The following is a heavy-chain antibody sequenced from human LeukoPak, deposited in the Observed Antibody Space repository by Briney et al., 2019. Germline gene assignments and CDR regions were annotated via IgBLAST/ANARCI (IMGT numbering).Heavy chain of an antibody. J-gene: IGHJ6*02. CDR3: ARQGCSSTSCHPYYYYGMDV. Sequence: GESLRISCKGSGYSFTNYWISWVRQMPGKGLEWMGRIDPSDSYTNYSPSFQGHVTISADKSISTAYLQWSSLKASDTAMYYCARQGCSSTSCHPYYYYGMDVWGQATTVTVSS. V-gene: IGHV5-10-1*01. CDR1: GYSFTNYW. D-gene: IGHD2-2*01. CDR2: IDPSDSYT.